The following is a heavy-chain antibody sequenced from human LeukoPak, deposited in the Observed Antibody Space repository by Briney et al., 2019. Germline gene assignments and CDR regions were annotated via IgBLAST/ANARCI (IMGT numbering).Heavy chain of an antibody. Sequence: PGGSLRLSCAASGFTFSSYWMHWVRQAPGKGLVWVSRINSDGSSTSYADSVKGRFTISRDNAKNTLYLQMNSLRAEDTAVYYCAKEASIAVAPDYWGQGTLVTVSS. D-gene: IGHD6-19*01. J-gene: IGHJ4*02. CDR3: AKEASIAVAPDY. CDR2: INSDGSST. CDR1: GFTFSSYW. V-gene: IGHV3-74*01.